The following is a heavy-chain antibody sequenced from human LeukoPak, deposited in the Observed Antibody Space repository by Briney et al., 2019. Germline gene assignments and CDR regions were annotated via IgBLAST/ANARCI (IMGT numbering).Heavy chain of an antibody. D-gene: IGHD6-19*01. CDR1: GYSFTTYW. CDR2: IYPGDSDA. CDR3: ARRDIAVAGSIDY. V-gene: IGHV5-51*01. Sequence: GESLKISFQASGYSFTTYWIAWVRQMPGKGLEWMGIIYPGDSDARYSPSFQGQVTFSADKSISTAYLQWSSLKASDTAMYFCARRDIAVAGSIDYWGQGTLVTVSS. J-gene: IGHJ4*02.